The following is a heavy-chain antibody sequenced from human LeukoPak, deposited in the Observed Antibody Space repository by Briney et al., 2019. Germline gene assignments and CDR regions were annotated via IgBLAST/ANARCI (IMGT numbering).Heavy chain of an antibody. Sequence: ASVKVSCKASGYTFNGYYIHWVRQAPGQGLGWMGWINPNSGGTNYVQRFQGRVTMTRDTSISTAYMELSRLRSDDTAVYNCARRGSPGGFDIWGQGTRVTVSS. V-gene: IGHV1-2*02. CDR3: ARRGSPGGFDI. J-gene: IGHJ3*02. CDR2: INPNSGGT. CDR1: GYTFNGYY. D-gene: IGHD1-26*01.